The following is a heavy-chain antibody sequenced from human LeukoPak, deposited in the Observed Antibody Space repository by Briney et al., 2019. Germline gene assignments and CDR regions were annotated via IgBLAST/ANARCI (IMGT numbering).Heavy chain of an antibody. CDR2: MNPNSGST. V-gene: IGHV1-8*01. J-gene: IGHJ6*02. D-gene: IGHD1-1*01. CDR3: ATLTVQLERLFGYYYYGMDV. CDR1: GYTFTSYD. Sequence: ASVKVSCKASGYTFTSYDINWVRQATGQGLEWMGWMNPNSGSTGYAQKFQGRVTMTRNTSISTAYMELSSLRSEDTAVYYCATLTVQLERLFGYYYYGMDVWGQGTTVTVSS.